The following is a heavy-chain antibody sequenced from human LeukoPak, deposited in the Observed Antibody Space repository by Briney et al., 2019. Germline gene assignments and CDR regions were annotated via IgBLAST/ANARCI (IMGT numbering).Heavy chain of an antibody. J-gene: IGHJ4*02. V-gene: IGHV3-49*03. CDR1: GFTFGDYA. D-gene: IGHD2-15*01. CDR2: IRSKARGGTT. CDR3: TRAGRYCSGGSCYSFY. Sequence: PGRSLRLSCTASGFTFGDYAMSWFRQAPGEGLEWVGFIRSKARGGTTEYAASVKGRFTISRDDSKSIAYLQMDSLKTEDTAVYYCTRAGRYCSGGSCYSFYWGQGTLVTVSS.